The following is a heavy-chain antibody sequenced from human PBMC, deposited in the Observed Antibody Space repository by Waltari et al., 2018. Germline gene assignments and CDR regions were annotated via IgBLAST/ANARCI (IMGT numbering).Heavy chain of an antibody. J-gene: IGHJ4*02. V-gene: IGHV3-23*01. D-gene: IGHD1-20*01. Sequence: EVQVLESGGDLVKPGGSLRLSCAASGVTFSNYAINWVRLAPGTGWQWVAASTVGDDTDYADSVKGRFTISRDTSKDTVYLQMNGLRADDTAVYYCATPFYNWDDPLHSWGPGTLVTVSS. CDR1: GVTFSNYA. CDR2: STVGDDT. CDR3: ATPFYNWDDPLHS.